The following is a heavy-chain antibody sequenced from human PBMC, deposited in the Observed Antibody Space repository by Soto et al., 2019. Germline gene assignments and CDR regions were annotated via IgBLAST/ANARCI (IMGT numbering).Heavy chain of an antibody. CDR1: GGTFSSYA. Sequence: GASVKVSCKASGGTFSSYAISWVRQAPGQGLEWMGGIIPIFGTANYAQKFQGRVTITADESTSTAYMELSSLRSEDTAVYYCARDTYYESSGQGGFDPWGQGTLVTVSS. D-gene: IGHD3-22*01. V-gene: IGHV1-69*13. CDR2: IIPIFGTA. CDR3: ARDTYYESSGQGGFDP. J-gene: IGHJ5*02.